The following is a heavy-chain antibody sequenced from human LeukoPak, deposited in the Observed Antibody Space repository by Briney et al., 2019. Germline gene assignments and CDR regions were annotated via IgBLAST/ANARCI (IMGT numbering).Heavy chain of an antibody. J-gene: IGHJ4*02. CDR2: ISGSGGST. Sequence: GGSLRLSCAASGFTFSGFAMSWIRQAPGKGLEWVSAISGSGGSTYYADSVKGRFTISRDNSKNTLYLQMNSLRAEDTAVYYCAKDPDGERLRDYWGQGTLVTVSS. CDR1: GFTFSGFA. D-gene: IGHD4-17*01. CDR3: AKDPDGERLRDY. V-gene: IGHV3-23*01.